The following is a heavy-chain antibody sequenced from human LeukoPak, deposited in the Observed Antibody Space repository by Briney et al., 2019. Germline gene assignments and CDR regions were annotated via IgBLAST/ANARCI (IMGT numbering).Heavy chain of an antibody. CDR1: GGSISSSSYY. J-gene: IGHJ6*03. CDR3: ARGRSSGWYYRHYYYMDV. D-gene: IGHD6-19*01. Sequence: SETLSLTCTVSGGSISSSSYYWGWIRQPPGKGLEWIGSIYYSGSTYYNPSLKSRVTISVDTSKNQFSLKLSSVTAADTAVYYCARGRSSGWYYRHYYYMDVWGKGTTGTVSS. V-gene: IGHV4-39*07. CDR2: IYYSGST.